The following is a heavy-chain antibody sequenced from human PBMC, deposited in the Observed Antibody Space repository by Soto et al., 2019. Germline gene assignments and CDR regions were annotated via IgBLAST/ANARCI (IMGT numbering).Heavy chain of an antibody. D-gene: IGHD6-19*01. CDR3: AKSLWDTSGWKTDY. CDR1: GDSISSLY. CDR2: IFYSGSI. Sequence: QVQLQKSGPGLVKPSETLSLTCTVSGDSISSLYWSWIRQPPGKGLEWIGYIFYSGSINYNPSLTSRVTISVDPSKNQFSLRLISVTAADTAVYYCAKSLWDTSGWKTDYWGQGTLVTVSS. J-gene: IGHJ4*02. V-gene: IGHV4-59*01.